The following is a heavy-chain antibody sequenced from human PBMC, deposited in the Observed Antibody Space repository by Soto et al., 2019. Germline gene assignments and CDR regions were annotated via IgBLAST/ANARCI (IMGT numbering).Heavy chain of an antibody. V-gene: IGHV1-69*02. Sequence: ASVKVSCKASGGTFSSYTISWVRQAPGQGLEWMGRIIPILGIANYAQKFQGRVTITADKSTSTAYMELSSLRSEDTAVYYCARAYSSSSKDYYYYYMDVWGKGTTVTVSS. J-gene: IGHJ6*03. D-gene: IGHD6-6*01. CDR2: IIPILGIA. CDR1: GGTFSSYT. CDR3: ARAYSSSSKDYYYYYMDV.